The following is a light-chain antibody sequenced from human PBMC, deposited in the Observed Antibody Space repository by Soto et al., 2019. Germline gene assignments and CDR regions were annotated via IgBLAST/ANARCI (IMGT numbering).Light chain of an antibody. Sequence: DFPMTQSPSTLSASVGDRVTITCRASQNIRSRLAWFQQKPGKAPKLLIYDASSVESGVPQRFSGSGSGTEFTLTISSLQNDDFSTYYCQQYHSYWTFGQGTKVE. V-gene: IGKV1-5*01. CDR1: QNIRSR. CDR3: QQYHSYWT. J-gene: IGKJ1*01. CDR2: DAS.